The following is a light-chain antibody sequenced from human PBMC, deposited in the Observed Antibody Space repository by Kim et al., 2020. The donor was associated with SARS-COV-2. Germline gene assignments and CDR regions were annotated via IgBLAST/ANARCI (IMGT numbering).Light chain of an antibody. V-gene: IGLV2-14*03. CDR3: SSYTSSSTLG. Sequence: GQTRTMDCTGTSREVGGYNYVSWYQQNTGKGPKLMIYDVSNRPSGVSNRFSGSKSGNTASLTISGLQAEDEADYYCSSYTSSSTLGFGGGTQLTVL. CDR1: SREVGGYNY. CDR2: DVS. J-gene: IGLJ2*01.